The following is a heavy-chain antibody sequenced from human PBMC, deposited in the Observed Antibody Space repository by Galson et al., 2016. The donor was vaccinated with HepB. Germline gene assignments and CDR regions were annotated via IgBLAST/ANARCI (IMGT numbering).Heavy chain of an antibody. CDR1: GYSFSRYW. Sequence: QSGAEVKKPGEFLKISCKASGYSFSRYWVGWVRLMPGKGLEWMGMIYPGDSDTKYSPSFQGRVTISVDKSINTAYLQWSNLKASDTAIYYCARRTACGGSCFGVDWLDPWGQGTLVTVSS. CDR3: ARRTACGGSCFGVDWLDP. J-gene: IGHJ5*02. V-gene: IGHV5-51*01. D-gene: IGHD2-15*01. CDR2: IYPGDSDT.